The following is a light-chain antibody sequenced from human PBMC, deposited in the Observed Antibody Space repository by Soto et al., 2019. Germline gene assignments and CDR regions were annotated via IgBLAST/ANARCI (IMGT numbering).Light chain of an antibody. V-gene: IGKV3-20*01. J-gene: IGKJ1*01. CDR3: QQYDTSVTWT. CDR2: GAS. CDR1: QSVASRY. Sequence: EVVLTQSPGALSLSPGERATLSCRASQSVASRYLTWYQHKPGQAPRLLIYGASNRATGVPDRFSGSGSGTDFTLTISRLEPEDSAVYYCQQYDTSVTWTFGQGTKVEIK.